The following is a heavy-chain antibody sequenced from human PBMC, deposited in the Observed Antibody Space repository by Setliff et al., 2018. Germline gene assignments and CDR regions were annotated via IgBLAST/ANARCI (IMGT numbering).Heavy chain of an antibody. V-gene: IGHV4-39*01. Sequence: SETLSLPCTVSNGSISISDFYWGWIRQSPGKGLEWIGSIYYTGDTWYKQSLEGRVTISVDTSKNQFSLGLTSVTAADTAVYYCARQAGLRGYYGSNSLYYFDFWGRGTLVTVSS. CDR2: IYYTGDT. CDR3: ARQAGLRGYYGSNSLYYFDF. CDR1: NGSISISDFY. J-gene: IGHJ4*01. D-gene: IGHD3-10*01.